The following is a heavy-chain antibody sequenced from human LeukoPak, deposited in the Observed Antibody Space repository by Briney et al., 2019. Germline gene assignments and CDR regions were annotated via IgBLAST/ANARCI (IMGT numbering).Heavy chain of an antibody. CDR1: GFTFSSYW. J-gene: IGHJ4*02. CDR3: TYEGFDY. Sequence: PGGSLRLSCAASGFTFSSYWMSWVRQAPGKGLEWVGRVKTTTDGGTTEYAAPVKGRFTISRDDSKNTMYLQMNSLKIEDTGVYYCTYEGFDYWGQGTLVTVSS. CDR2: VKTTTDGGTT. D-gene: IGHD3-3*01. V-gene: IGHV3-15*01.